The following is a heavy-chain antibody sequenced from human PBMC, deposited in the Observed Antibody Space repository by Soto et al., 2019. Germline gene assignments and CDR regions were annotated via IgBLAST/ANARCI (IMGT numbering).Heavy chain of an antibody. CDR1: GDSVSSNSAA. D-gene: IGHD6-13*01. J-gene: IGHJ4*02. CDR3: ARESVRKQLAYYFDY. V-gene: IGHV6-1*01. Sequence: QVQLQQSGPGLVKPAQTLSLTCAISGDSVSSNSAAWNWIRQSPSRGLEGLGRTYYRSKWYNDYAVSVKSRITFNPDTSKNQFSLHLNSVNPEDTAVYYCARESVRKQLAYYFDYWGQGTLVTVSS. CDR2: TYYRSKWYN.